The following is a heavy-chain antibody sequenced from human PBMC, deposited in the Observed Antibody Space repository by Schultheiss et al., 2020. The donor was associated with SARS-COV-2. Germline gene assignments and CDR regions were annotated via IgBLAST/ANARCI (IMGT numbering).Heavy chain of an antibody. CDR3: ARDGRYYYGMDV. CDR1: GFTFSSYA. Sequence: GGSLRLSCAASGFTFSSYAMSWVRQAPGKGLEWVSYISSSGSTIYYADSVKGRFTISRDNAKNSLYLQMNSLRAEDTAVYYCARDGRYYYGMDVWGQGTTVTVSS. CDR2: ISSSGSTI. J-gene: IGHJ6*02. V-gene: IGHV3-48*04.